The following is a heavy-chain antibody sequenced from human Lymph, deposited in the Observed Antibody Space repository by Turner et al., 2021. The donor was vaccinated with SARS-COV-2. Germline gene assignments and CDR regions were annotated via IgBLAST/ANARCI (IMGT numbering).Heavy chain of an antibody. J-gene: IGHJ5*02. D-gene: IGHD4-17*01. V-gene: IGHV3-66*01. CDR2: IYPGGST. Sequence: EVRLVESGGGLVQPGGSLRLSCAASGFTVSSNYMTWGRQAPGKGLEWVSLIYPGGSTYYADSVKGRFTIAKDNSKNTLYLQMNSLRAEDTAVYYCARVYGDYVPWGQGTLVTVSS. CDR1: GFTVSSNY. CDR3: ARVYGDYVP.